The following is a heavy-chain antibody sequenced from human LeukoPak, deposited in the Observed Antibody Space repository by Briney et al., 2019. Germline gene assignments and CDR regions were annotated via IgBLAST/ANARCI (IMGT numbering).Heavy chain of an antibody. CDR2: INHSGST. J-gene: IGHJ5*02. CDR1: GGSFSGYY. V-gene: IGHV4-34*01. Sequence: SETLSLTCAVYGGSFSGYYWSWIRQSPGKGLEWIGEINHSGSTNYNPSLKSRVTISVDTSKNQFSLKLSSVTAADTAVYYCARRGVDQLLLAGYWFDPWGQGTLVTVSS. D-gene: IGHD2-2*01. CDR3: ARRGVDQLLLAGYWFDP.